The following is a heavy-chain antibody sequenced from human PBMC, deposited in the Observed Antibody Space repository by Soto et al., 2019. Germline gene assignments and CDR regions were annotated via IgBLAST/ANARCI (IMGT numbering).Heavy chain of an antibody. Sequence: EVQLVESGGGLVKPGGSLRLSCAASGFTFSSYSMNWVRQAPGKGLEWVSSISSSSSYIYYADSVKGRFTISRDNAKNSXYXKMNSLRAEDTAVYYCARELGPDYYDSSGYYYYFDYWGQGTLVTVSS. V-gene: IGHV3-21*01. CDR1: GFTFSSYS. J-gene: IGHJ4*02. D-gene: IGHD3-22*01. CDR2: ISSSSSYI. CDR3: ARELGPDYYDSSGYYYYFDY.